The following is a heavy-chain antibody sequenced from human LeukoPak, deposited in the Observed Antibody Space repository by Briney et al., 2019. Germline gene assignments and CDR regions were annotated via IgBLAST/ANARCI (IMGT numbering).Heavy chain of an antibody. CDR1: GYTFTGYY. J-gene: IGHJ1*01. CDR2: IDPNSGGT. Sequence: EASVTVSFKSSGYTFTGYYMHWVRQAPGQGLEWMGWIDPNSGGTNYAQKLQGRVTMTRDTSISTAYMELSRLRSDDTAVYYCARLDETEYFQHWGQGTLVTVSS. CDR3: ARLDETEYFQH. V-gene: IGHV1-2*02.